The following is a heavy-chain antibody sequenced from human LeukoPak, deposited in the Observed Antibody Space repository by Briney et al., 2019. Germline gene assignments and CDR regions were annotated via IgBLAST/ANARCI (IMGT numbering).Heavy chain of an antibody. D-gene: IGHD3-9*01. J-gene: IGHJ4*02. CDR3: ARGEDFERYYLAY. CDR1: GGSISIYY. Sequence: SETPSLTCSVSGGSISIYYWTWIRQIPGKGLEWIGYIYYTGTTNYNPLFESRATISVDTSKNQFSLKLTSVTAADTAVYFCARGEDFERYYLAYWGQGTLVTVSS. V-gene: IGHV4-59*01. CDR2: IYYTGTT.